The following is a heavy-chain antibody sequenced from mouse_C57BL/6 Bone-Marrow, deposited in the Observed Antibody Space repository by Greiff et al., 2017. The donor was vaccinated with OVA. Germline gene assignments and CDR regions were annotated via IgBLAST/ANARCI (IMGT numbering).Heavy chain of an antibody. CDR1: GYTFTDYY. D-gene: IGHD2-4*01. V-gene: IGHV1-26*01. Sequence: VQLKQSGPELVKPGASVKISCKASGYTFTDYYMNWVKQSHGKSLEWIGDINPNNGGTSYNQKFKGKATLTVDKSSSTAYMELRSLTSEDSAVYYCARRSYDYDEDAWFAYWGQGTLVTVSA. CDR2: INPNNGGT. CDR3: ARRSYDYDEDAWFAY. J-gene: IGHJ3*01.